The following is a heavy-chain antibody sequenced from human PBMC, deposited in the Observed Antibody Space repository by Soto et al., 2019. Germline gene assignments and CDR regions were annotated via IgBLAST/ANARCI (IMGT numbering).Heavy chain of an antibody. J-gene: IGHJ6*04. CDR2: IDNAGTDS. Sequence: EVQLVESGGGLVQPGGSLRLSCAASGFTLSGRSMHWVRQAPGKGLVWVSGIDNAGTDSTYADSVKGRFTSSRDNAKNMRYIKMNSLRVEDTAVYYCARGWFGPDVWGKGTTVPVSS. CDR3: ARGWFGPDV. V-gene: IGHV3-74*01. D-gene: IGHD3-10*01. CDR1: GFTLSGRS.